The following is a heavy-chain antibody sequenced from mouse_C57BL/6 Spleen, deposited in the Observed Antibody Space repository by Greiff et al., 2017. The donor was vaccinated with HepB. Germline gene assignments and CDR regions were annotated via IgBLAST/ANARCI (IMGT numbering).Heavy chain of an antibody. CDR2: IFPGSGST. D-gene: IGHD4-1*02. V-gene: IGHV1-75*01. CDR3: ARASTGREGGSGFAY. J-gene: IGHJ3*01. CDR1: GYTFTDYY. Sequence: QVQLKQSGPELVKPGASVKISCKASGYTFTDYYINWVKQRPGKGLEWIGWIFPGSGSTYYNEKFKGKATLTVDKSSSTAYMLLSSLTSEDSAVYFCARASTGREGGSGFAYWGQGTLVTVSS.